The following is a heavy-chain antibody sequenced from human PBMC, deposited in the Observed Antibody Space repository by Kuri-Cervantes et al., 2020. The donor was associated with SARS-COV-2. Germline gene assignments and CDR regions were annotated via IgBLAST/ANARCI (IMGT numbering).Heavy chain of an antibody. CDR3: ARQREMATIPDAFDI. J-gene: IGHJ3*02. CDR2: IYYSGST. Sequence: SETLSLTCTVSGGSISSSSYYWGWIRQPPGKGLEWIGSIYYSGSTYYNPSLKSRVTISVDTSKNQFSLKLSSVTAADTAVYYCARQREMATIPDAFDIWGQGIMVTVSS. V-gene: IGHV4-39*01. CDR1: GGSISSSSYY. D-gene: IGHD5-24*01.